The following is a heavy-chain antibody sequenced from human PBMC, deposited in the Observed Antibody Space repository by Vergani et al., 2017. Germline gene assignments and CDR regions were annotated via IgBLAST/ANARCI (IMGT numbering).Heavy chain of an antibody. CDR2: IHTSGST. D-gene: IGHD2-15*01. CDR3: ARGSCLGGSCYKPLFDY. CDR1: GGSINSHNYY. Sequence: QVQLQESGPGLVKPSQTLSLTCTVSGGSINSHNYYWSWIRQPAGKGLEWIGRIHTSGSTNYNPSLKSRFTMSEDTSKNHFSLNLTSVTAADTVLYFCARGSCLGGSCYKPLFDYWGQGSLVTVSS. V-gene: IGHV4-61*02. J-gene: IGHJ4*02.